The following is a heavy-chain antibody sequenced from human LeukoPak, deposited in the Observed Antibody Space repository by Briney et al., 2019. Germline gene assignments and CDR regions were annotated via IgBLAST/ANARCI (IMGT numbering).Heavy chain of an antibody. D-gene: IGHD3-22*01. J-gene: IGHJ1*01. CDR3: TTDRYYDNSELQFQH. Sequence: PGGSLRLSCAASGFTFNDAWMNWVRQAPGKGLEWLGRIKRETDGGTIDYAAPVKGRFTISRDDSRNTLYLQMDSLKIEDTAVYYCTTDRYYDNSELQFQHWGQGTLVTVSS. CDR2: IKRETDGGTI. CDR1: GFTFNDAW. V-gene: IGHV3-15*07.